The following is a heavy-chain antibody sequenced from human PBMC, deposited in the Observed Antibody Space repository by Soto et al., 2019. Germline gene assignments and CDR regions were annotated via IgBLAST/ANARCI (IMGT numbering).Heavy chain of an antibody. Sequence: AGGSLRLSCAASGFTFSSYAMSWVRQAPGKGLEWVSGVSGSGGSTYCVDSVKGRFTISRDNSKNTLYLQMNSLRAEDTAVYYFAKDFGYNYGYDAFDIWGQGTMVTVSS. V-gene: IGHV3-23*01. J-gene: IGHJ3*02. D-gene: IGHD5-18*01. CDR1: GFTFSSYA. CDR3: AKDFGYNYGYDAFDI. CDR2: VSGSGGST.